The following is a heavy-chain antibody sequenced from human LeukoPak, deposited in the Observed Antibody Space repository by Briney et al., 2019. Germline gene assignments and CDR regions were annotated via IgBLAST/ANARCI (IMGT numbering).Heavy chain of an antibody. D-gene: IGHD5-24*01. Sequence: SVKVSCKASGGTFSISWVRQAPGQGLEWMGGIIPVFGTPNYAQNFQGRVTITTDKSTSTAYMELSNLRSEDTAVYYCARHKSGDGYNWLDYWGQGTPVTVSS. CDR1: GGTFS. CDR3: ARHKSGDGYNWLDY. J-gene: IGHJ4*02. CDR2: IIPVFGTP. V-gene: IGHV1-69*05.